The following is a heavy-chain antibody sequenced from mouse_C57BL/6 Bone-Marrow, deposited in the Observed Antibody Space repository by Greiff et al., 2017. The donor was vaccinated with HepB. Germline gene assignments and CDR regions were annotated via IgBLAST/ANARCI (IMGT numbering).Heavy chain of an antibody. Sequence: EVQLQQSGPELVKPGASVKISCKASGYTFTDYYMNWVKQSHGKSLEWIGDINPNNGGTSYNQKFKGKATLTVDKSSSTAYMELRSLTSEDSAVYYCARDSLRPEAWFAYWGQGTLVTVSA. CDR3: ARDSLRPEAWFAY. CDR2: INPNNGGT. V-gene: IGHV1-26*01. CDR1: GYTFTDYY. J-gene: IGHJ3*01. D-gene: IGHD3-2*02.